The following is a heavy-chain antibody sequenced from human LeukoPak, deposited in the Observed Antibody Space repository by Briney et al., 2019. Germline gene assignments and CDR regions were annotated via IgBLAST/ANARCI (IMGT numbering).Heavy chain of an antibody. Sequence: GESLRLSCAASGFTFSSYAMSWVRQAPGKGLEWVSSISSSSYIYYADSVKGRFTISRDNAKNSLYLQMNSLRAEDTAVYYCASIYCSGGSCYDWGQGTLVTVSS. V-gene: IGHV3-21*01. CDR3: ASIYCSGGSCYD. D-gene: IGHD2-15*01. J-gene: IGHJ4*02. CDR1: GFTFSSYA. CDR2: ISSSSYI.